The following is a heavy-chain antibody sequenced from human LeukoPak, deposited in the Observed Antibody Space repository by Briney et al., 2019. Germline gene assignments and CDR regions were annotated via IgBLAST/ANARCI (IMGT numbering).Heavy chain of an antibody. D-gene: IGHD3-22*01. CDR1: GGSISSYY. J-gene: IGHJ4*02. V-gene: IGHV3-23*01. CDR3: AKGGAYYYDSSAYYRD. Sequence: PSETLSLTCTVSGGSISSYYWSWVRQAPGKGLEWVSAISGSGGSTYYADSVKGRFTISRDNSKNTLYLQMNSLRAEDTAVYYCAKGGAYYYDSSAYYRDWGQGTLVTVSS. CDR2: ISGSGGST.